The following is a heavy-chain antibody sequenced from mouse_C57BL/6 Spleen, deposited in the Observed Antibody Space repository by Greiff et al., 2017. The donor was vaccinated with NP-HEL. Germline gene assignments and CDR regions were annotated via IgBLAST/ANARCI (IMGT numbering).Heavy chain of an antibody. Sequence: QVHVKQSGAELVRPGSSVKLSCKASGYTFTSYWMHWVKQRPIQGLEWIGNIDPSDSETHYNQKFKDKATLTVDKSSSTAYMQLSSLTSEDSAVYYCARGSTAGFAYWGQGTLVTVSA. V-gene: IGHV1-52*01. D-gene: IGHD1-2*01. CDR1: GYTFTSYW. J-gene: IGHJ3*01. CDR3: ARGSTAGFAY. CDR2: IDPSDSET.